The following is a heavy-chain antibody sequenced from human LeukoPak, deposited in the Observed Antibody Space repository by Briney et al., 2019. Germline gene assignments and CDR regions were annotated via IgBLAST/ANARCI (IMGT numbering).Heavy chain of an antibody. D-gene: IGHD3-22*01. CDR3: ARDFYDSSGYYYDY. Sequence: MASETLSLTCAVYGGSFSGYYWSWIRQPPGKGLEWIGEINHSGSTNYNPSLKSRVTISVDTSKNQFSLKLSSVTAADTAVYYCARDFYDSSGYYYDYWGQGTLVTVSS. V-gene: IGHV4-34*01. CDR2: INHSGST. J-gene: IGHJ4*02. CDR1: GGSFSGYY.